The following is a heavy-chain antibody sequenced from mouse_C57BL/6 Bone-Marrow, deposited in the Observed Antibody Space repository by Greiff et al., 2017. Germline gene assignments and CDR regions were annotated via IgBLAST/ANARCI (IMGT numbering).Heavy chain of an antibody. CDR1: GYTFTDYY. CDR3: AYPRWLPLSAMDY. D-gene: IGHD2-3*01. V-gene: IGHV1-26*01. J-gene: IGHJ4*01. CDR2: INPNNGGT. Sequence: VQLQQSGPELVKPGASVKISCKASGYTFTDYYMNWVKQSHGKSLEWIGDINPNNGGTSYNQKLKGKATLTVDKSSSTAYMEFRSLTSEDSAVYYGAYPRWLPLSAMDYWGQGTSVTVSS.